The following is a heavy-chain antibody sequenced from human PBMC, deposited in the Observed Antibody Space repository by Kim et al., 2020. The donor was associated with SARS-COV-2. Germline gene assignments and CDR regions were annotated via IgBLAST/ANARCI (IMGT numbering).Heavy chain of an antibody. V-gene: IGHV3-74*01. Sequence: GGSLRLSCAASGLTFRGYWMHWVRQAPGRGLVWVSRINSDGSSTTNADSVKGRFTISRDNAKNTLYLQMNSLRAEDTAVYYCARATNSGGYYHFDSWGQGTLVTVS. J-gene: IGHJ4*02. CDR2: INSDGSST. D-gene: IGHD3-22*01. CDR1: GLTFRGYW. CDR3: ARATNSGGYYHFDS.